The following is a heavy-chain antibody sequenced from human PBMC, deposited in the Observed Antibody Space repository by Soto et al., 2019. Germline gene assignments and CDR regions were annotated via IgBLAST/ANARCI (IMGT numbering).Heavy chain of an antibody. CDR3: ARGGPTSSWFDP. Sequence: ASVKVSCKASGYTFTSYAMHWVRQAPGQRLEWMGWINAGNGNTKYSQKFQGRVTITRDTSASTAYMELSSLRSEDTAVYYCARGGPTSSWFDPWGQGTLVTVSS. V-gene: IGHV1-3*01. CDR2: INAGNGNT. CDR1: GYTFTSYA. J-gene: IGHJ5*02.